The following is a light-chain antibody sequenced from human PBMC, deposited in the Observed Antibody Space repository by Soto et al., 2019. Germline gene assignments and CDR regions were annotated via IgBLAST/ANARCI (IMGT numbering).Light chain of an antibody. CDR2: SYN. Sequence: RPPSTCATPGRRVASACSGSSSNSGRQSVSFYQQLPGTAPKLLIYSYNQRPSGVPDLFSGSKSGTSASLAISGLPSEDEADDSCAAWDDSRNGYVFGLGRKGTGL. CDR3: AAWDDSRNGYV. CDR1: SSNSGRQS. V-gene: IGLV1-44*01. J-gene: IGLJ1*01.